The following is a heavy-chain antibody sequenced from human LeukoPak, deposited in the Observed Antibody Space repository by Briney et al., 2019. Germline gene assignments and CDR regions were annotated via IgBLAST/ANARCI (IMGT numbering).Heavy chain of an antibody. D-gene: IGHD4-23*01. CDR2: ISGYNGNT. CDR3: ARSDFGGAADY. CDR1: GYTFTTYG. Sequence: GASVKDSCKASGYTFTTYGISWVRQAPGQGLEWMGWISGYNGNTNYAQKLQGRVTMTTDTSTSTAFMELRSLRSDDTAIYYCARSDFGGAADYWGQGTLITVS. J-gene: IGHJ4*02. V-gene: IGHV1-18*01.